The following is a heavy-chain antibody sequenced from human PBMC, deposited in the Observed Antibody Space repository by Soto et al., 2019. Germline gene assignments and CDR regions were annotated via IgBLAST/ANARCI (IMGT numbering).Heavy chain of an antibody. CDR2: IYYSGST. J-gene: IGHJ4*02. V-gene: IGHV4-59*01. CDR3: AGEDSGYERTPGL. Sequence: SETLSLTCTVSGGSISSYYWSWIRQPPGKGLEWIGYIYYSGSTNYNPSLKSRVTISVDTSKNQFSLKLSSVTAADTAVYYCAGEDSGYERTPGLWGQGTLVTVSS. D-gene: IGHD5-12*01. CDR1: GGSISSYY.